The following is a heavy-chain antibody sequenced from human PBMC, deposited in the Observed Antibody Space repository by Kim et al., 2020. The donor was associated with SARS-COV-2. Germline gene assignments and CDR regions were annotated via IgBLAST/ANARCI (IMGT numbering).Heavy chain of an antibody. CDR3: ARPRRGAKDIVVVPAAISDAFDI. J-gene: IGHJ3*02. CDR1: GGSISSSSYY. Sequence: SETLSLTCTVSGGSISSSSYYWGWIRQPPGKGLEWIGSIYYSGSTYYNPSLKSRVTISVDTSKNQFSLKLSSVTAADTAVYYCARPRRGAKDIVVVPAAISDAFDIWGQGTMVTVSS. CDR2: IYYSGST. V-gene: IGHV4-39*01. D-gene: IGHD2-2*02.